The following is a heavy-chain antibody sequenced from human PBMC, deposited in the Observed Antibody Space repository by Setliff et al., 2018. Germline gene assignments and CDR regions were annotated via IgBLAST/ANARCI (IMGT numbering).Heavy chain of an antibody. CDR1: GYSISSGYY. V-gene: IGHV4-38-2*01. CDR2: TYYGGAT. Sequence: SETLSLTCGVSGYSISSGYYWGWVRQPPGKGLEWIGTTYYGGATHYNPSLKSRVTVSVDTSKNQFSLRLTSVTAADTAVYFCARLSFYYDSRGYYYDFDYWGQGTLVTVSS. CDR3: ARLSFYYDSRGYYYDFDY. D-gene: IGHD3-22*01. J-gene: IGHJ4*02.